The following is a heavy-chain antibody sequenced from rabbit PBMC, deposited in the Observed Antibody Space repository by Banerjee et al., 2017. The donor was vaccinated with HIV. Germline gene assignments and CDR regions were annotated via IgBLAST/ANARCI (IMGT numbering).Heavy chain of an antibody. CDR3: ARDNLDYLGANL. CDR2: IYTSSGNT. CDR1: GFSFSGSYW. J-gene: IGHJ6*01. V-gene: IGHV1S43*01. Sequence: QEQLEESGGGLVKPGGTLTLTCKASGFSFSGSYWICWVRQAPGKGLELIACIYTSSGNTYYASWVNGRFTISGSTSLNTVDLKMTSLTAADTATYFCARDNLDYLGANLWGQGTLVTVS. D-gene: IGHD2-1*01.